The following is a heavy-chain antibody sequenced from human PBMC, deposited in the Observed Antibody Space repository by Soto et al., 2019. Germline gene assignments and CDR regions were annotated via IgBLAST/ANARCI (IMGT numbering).Heavy chain of an antibody. CDR1: GYSFTSYW. CDR2: IYPGDSDT. D-gene: IGHD4-17*01. V-gene: IGHV5-51*01. CDR3: ARSPKGIDYGDYDAFDI. Sequence: GESLKISCKGSGYSFTSYWIGWVRQMPGKGLEWMGIIYPGDSDTRYSPSFQGQVTISADKSISTAYLQWSSLKASDTAMYYCARSPKGIDYGDYDAFDIWGQGTMVTVSS. J-gene: IGHJ3*02.